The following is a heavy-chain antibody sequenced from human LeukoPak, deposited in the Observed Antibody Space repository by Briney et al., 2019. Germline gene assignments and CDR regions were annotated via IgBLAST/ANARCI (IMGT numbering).Heavy chain of an antibody. D-gene: IGHD6-6*01. J-gene: IGHJ5*02. CDR2: ISGSGGST. CDR3: ARDRRIAALRWFDP. V-gene: IGHV3-23*01. CDR1: GFTFSSYG. Sequence: TGGSLRLSCAASGFTFSSYGMSWVRQAPGKGLEWVSAISGSGGSTYYADSVKGRFTISRDNSKNTLYLQMNSLRAEDTAVYYCARDRRIAALRWFDPWGQGTLVTVSS.